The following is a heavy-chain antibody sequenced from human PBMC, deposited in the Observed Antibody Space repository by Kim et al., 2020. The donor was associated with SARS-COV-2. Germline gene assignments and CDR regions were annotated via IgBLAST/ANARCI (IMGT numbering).Heavy chain of an antibody. D-gene: IGHD3-22*01. Sequence: LKSRVTRSVDTSKNQFSLKLSSVTAADTAVYYCARQLRRRDYYDSSGSDYWGQGTLVTVSS. J-gene: IGHJ4*02. V-gene: IGHV4-39*01. CDR3: ARQLRRRDYYDSSGSDY.